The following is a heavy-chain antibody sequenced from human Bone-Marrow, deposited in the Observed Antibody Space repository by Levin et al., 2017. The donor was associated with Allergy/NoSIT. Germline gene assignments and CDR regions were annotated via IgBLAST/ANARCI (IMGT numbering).Heavy chain of an antibody. CDR1: GFTFSSYS. D-gene: IGHD2-21*01. J-gene: IGHJ6*02. Sequence: GESLKISCAASGFTFSSYSMNWVRQAPGKGLEWVSYISSSSSTIYYADSVKGRFTISRDNAKNSLYLQMNSLRAEDTAVYYCAREEVKLYYYYYGMDVWGQGTTVTVSS. CDR3: AREEVKLYYYYYGMDV. CDR2: ISSSSSTI. V-gene: IGHV3-48*04.